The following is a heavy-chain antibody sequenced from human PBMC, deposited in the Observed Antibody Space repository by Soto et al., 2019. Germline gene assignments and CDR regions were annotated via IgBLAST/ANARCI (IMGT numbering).Heavy chain of an antibody. V-gene: IGHV1-3*01. D-gene: IGHD3-10*01. J-gene: IGHJ4*02. CDR1: GYTFSNYL. Sequence: QVQLVQSGAEVKKPGASVKVFCKASGYTFSNYLLHWVRQAPGQGLEWMGWINAGNGHTKYSQKFQGRVTFTRDTSATTAYIELSSLRSEDTAVYYCASPSYGSGSYYWGQGTLVTVSS. CDR2: INAGNGHT. CDR3: ASPSYGSGSYY.